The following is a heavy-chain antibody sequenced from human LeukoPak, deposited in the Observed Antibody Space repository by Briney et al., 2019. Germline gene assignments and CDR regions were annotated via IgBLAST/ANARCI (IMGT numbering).Heavy chain of an antibody. J-gene: IGHJ4*02. D-gene: IGHD6-6*01. Sequence: GASVRVSCKASGGTFSSYAISWVRQAPGQGLEWMGRIIPILGIANYAQKFQGRATITADKSTSTAYMELSSLRSEDTAVYYCARGPVYTQLVPFDYWGQGTLVTVSS. V-gene: IGHV1-69*04. CDR3: ARGPVYTQLVPFDY. CDR2: IIPILGIA. CDR1: GGTFSSYA.